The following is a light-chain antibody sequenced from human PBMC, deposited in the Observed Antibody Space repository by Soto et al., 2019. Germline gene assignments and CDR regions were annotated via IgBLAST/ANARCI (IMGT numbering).Light chain of an antibody. V-gene: IGLV1-40*01. Sequence: QSVLTQPPSVSGAPGQRVTISCTGSSSNIGADYDVNWYQQLPGTAPKLIIYVNSNRPSGVPDRFSGSKSGTSASLAISGLQAEDEADYYCPSYDSSLSGDVFGTGTKLTVL. J-gene: IGLJ1*01. CDR1: SSNIGADYD. CDR2: VNS. CDR3: PSYDSSLSGDV.